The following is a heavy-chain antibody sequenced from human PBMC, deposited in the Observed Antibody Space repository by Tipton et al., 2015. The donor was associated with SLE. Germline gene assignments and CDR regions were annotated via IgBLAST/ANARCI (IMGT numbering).Heavy chain of an antibody. V-gene: IGHV4-30-4*08. CDR2: IYYSGST. D-gene: IGHD5-24*01. Sequence: TLSLTCTVSGGSITSGNYFWTWIRQPAGKGLEWIGNIYYSGSTYYNPSLKSRVTISVDTSKNQFSLKLSSVTAADTAVYYCARFDGSVPVFEFWGQGTLVTVSS. CDR3: ARFDGSVPVFEF. CDR1: GGSITSGNYF. J-gene: IGHJ4*02.